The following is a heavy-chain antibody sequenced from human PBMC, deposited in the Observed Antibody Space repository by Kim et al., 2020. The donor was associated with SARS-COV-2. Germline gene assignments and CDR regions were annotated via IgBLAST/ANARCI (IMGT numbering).Heavy chain of an antibody. V-gene: IGHV1-3*01. Sequence: ASVKVSCKASGYIFTDFAIQWVRQAPGKGLEWMGWINAGTGNTKFSQHFQGRVTFTRDTSANTASMELSSLRFEDTAVYYCARDLFHTGFDYWGQGTLVAVSS. CDR2: INAGTGNT. D-gene: IGHD2-8*02. J-gene: IGHJ4*02. CDR3: ARDLFHTGFDY. CDR1: GYIFTDFA.